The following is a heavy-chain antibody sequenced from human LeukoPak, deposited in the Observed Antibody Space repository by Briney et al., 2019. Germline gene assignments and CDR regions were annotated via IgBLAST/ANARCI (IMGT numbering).Heavy chain of an antibody. D-gene: IGHD1-1*01. CDR2: ISYDGSNK. J-gene: IGHJ4*02. CDR1: GFTFSDYY. Sequence: GGSLRLSCAASGFTFSDYYMSWIRQAPGKGLEWVAVISYDGSNKYYIDSVKGRFTISRDNSKNTLYLQMNSLRTEDTAMYYCARGSHGWATTNGNFDYWGQGTLVTVSS. V-gene: IGHV3-30*03. CDR3: ARGSHGWATTNGNFDY.